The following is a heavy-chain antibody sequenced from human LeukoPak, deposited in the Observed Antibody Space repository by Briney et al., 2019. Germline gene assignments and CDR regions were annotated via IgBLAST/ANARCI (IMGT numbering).Heavy chain of an antibody. V-gene: IGHV3-23*01. CDR2: ISDNGGRT. J-gene: IGHJ4*02. CDR1: GFTFSTYT. CDR3: AKDFGRNLGGPGY. D-gene: IGHD3-10*01. Sequence: QPGGSLRLSCAAPGFTFSTYTMAWVRQAPGGGLEWVSGISDNGGRTYYADSVKGRFAISRDDSKSTLYLQMNSLRGEDTAVYYCAKDFGRNLGGPGYWGRGTLVIVSS.